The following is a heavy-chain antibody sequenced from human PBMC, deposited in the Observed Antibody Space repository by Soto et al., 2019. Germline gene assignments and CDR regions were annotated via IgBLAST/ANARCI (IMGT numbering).Heavy chain of an antibody. CDR1: GFTFSSYS. V-gene: IGHV3-21*01. CDR2: ISSSSSYI. Sequence: GGSLRLSCADSGFTFSSYSMNWVRLAPGKGMEWVSSISSSSSYIYYADSVMGRFTISRDNAKNSLYLQMNCLRAEDTAVYYFASDYCSGGSCYQSFDIWGQGTMVTVSS. D-gene: IGHD2-15*01. CDR3: ASDYCSGGSCYQSFDI. J-gene: IGHJ3*02.